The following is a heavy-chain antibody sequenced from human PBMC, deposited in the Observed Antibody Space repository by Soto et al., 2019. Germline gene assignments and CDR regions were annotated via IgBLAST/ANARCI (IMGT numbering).Heavy chain of an antibody. CDR2: ISGSGGST. Sequence: EVQLLESGGGLVQPGGSLRLSCAASGFTFSSYAMSWVRQAPGKGLEWVSAISGSGGSTYYADSVKGRFTISRDNSKNTLYRQMNSLRAEDTAVYYCAKDLTGWELLYYFDYWGQGTLVTVSS. CDR1: GFTFSSYA. D-gene: IGHD1-26*01. V-gene: IGHV3-23*01. J-gene: IGHJ4*02. CDR3: AKDLTGWELLYYFDY.